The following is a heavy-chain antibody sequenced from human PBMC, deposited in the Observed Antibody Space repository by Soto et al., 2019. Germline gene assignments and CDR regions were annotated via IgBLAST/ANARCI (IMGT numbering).Heavy chain of an antibody. CDR3: AKAADLTGYAYYYYMDV. D-gene: IGHD3-9*01. Sequence: GGSLRLSCAASGFTFSSYGMHWVRQAPGKGLEWVAVISYDGSNKYYADSVKGRFTISRDNSKNTLYLQMNSLRAEDTAVYYCAKAADLTGYAYYYYMDVWGKGTTVTVSS. CDR2: ISYDGSNK. CDR1: GFTFSSYG. J-gene: IGHJ6*03. V-gene: IGHV3-30*18.